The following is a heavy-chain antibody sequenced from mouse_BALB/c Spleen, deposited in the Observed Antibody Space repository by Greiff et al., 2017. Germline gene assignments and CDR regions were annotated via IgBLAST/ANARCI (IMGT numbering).Heavy chain of an antibody. V-gene: IGHV2-9-2*01. D-gene: IGHD1-1*01. CDR2: IWTGGGT. J-gene: IGHJ3*01. CDR3: VRETPLYYGSRWFAY. CDR1: GFSLTSYD. Sequence: VQLQQSGPGLVAPSQSLSITCTVSGFSLTSYDISWIRQPPGKGLEWLGVIWTGGGTNYNSAFMSRLSISKDNSKSQVFLKMNSLQTDDTAIYYCVRETPLYYGSRWFAYWGQGTLVTVSA.